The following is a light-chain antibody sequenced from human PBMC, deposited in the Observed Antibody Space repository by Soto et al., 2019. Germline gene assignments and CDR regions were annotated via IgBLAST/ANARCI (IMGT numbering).Light chain of an antibody. CDR2: EVS. V-gene: IGLV2-14*01. J-gene: IGLJ1*01. CDR1: TNDVGGYNY. Sequence: QSVLTQPASVSGSPGQSITISCTGTTNDVGGYNYVSWYQQHPGTAPKLMIYEVSNRPSGVSNRFSGSKSGNTASLTISGLQAEDEADYYCSSYTSSITRVFGTGTKLTVL. CDR3: SSYTSSITRV.